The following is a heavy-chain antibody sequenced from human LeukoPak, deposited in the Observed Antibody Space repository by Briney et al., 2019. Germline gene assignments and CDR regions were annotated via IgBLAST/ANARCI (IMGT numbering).Heavy chain of an antibody. CDR3: ARQMAVVVPAAIVADIDL. CDR2: IWYDGSNK. CDR1: GFTFSSYG. Sequence: GGSLRLSCAASGFTFSSYGMHWVRQAPGKGLEWVAVIWYDGSNKYYADSVKGRFTISRDNSKNTLYLQMNSLRAEDTAVYYCARQMAVVVPAAIVADIDLWGRGTLVTVSS. D-gene: IGHD2-2*01. J-gene: IGHJ2*01. V-gene: IGHV3-33*01.